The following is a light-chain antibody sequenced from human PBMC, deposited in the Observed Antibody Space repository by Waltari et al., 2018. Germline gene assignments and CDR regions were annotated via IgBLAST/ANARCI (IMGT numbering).Light chain of an antibody. Sequence: EILMMQFPATLSASPGERVTLSCRASQSVGTSLAWYQQKHGQAPSLLIFFASTRATGVPARFSGSGSGTEFTLTISSLQSEDFAVYYCQQYDNWPPWTFGQGTKVE. J-gene: IGKJ1*01. CDR2: FAS. CDR1: QSVGTS. CDR3: QQYDNWPPWT. V-gene: IGKV3-15*01.